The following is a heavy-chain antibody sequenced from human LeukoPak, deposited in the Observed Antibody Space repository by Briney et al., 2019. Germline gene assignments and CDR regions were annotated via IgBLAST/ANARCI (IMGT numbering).Heavy chain of an antibody. CDR1: GGTFSSYS. CDR3: ARDQWELLAFQH. V-gene: IGHV1-18*01. CDR2: ISAYNGNT. D-gene: IGHD1-26*01. Sequence: ASVKVSCKASGGTFSSYSISWVRQAPGQGLEWMGWISAYNGNTNYAQKLQGRVTMTTDTSTSTAYMELRSLRSDDTAVYYCARDQWELLAFQHWGQGTLVTVSS. J-gene: IGHJ1*01.